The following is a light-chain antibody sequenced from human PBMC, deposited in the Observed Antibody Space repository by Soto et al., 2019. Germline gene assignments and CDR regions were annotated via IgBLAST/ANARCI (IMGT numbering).Light chain of an antibody. CDR3: QQYNNWPRT. CDR1: QSVSIN. Sequence: EIVMTQSPATLSVSPGERATLSCRASQSVSINLAWYQQKPGQAPRLLIYGASSRATGIPARSSGSGSGTEFTLTISSLQSEDSAVYFCQQYNNWPRTFGQGTKVDIK. CDR2: GAS. J-gene: IGKJ1*01. V-gene: IGKV3-15*01.